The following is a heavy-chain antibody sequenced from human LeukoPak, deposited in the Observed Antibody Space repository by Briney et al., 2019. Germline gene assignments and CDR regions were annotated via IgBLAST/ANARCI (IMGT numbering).Heavy chain of an antibody. J-gene: IGHJ3*02. CDR2: IYYSGST. D-gene: IGHD3-22*01. V-gene: IGHV4-59*01. CDR3: ARAGEYYDSSGRLDI. Sequence: SETLSLTCTVSGGSISSYYWSWIRQPPGKGLERIGYIYYSGSTNYNPSLKSRVTISVDTSKNQFSLKLSSVTAADTAVYYCARAGEYYDSSGRLDIWGQGTMVTVSS. CDR1: GGSISSYY.